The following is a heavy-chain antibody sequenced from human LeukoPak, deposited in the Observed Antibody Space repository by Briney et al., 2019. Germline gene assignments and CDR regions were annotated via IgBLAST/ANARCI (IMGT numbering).Heavy chain of an antibody. J-gene: IGHJ4*02. CDR2: ISGSGGST. Sequence: PGGSLRLSCAASGFTFITCAMHWVRQAPGKGLEWVSAISGSGGSTYYADSVKGRFTISRDNSKNTLYLQMNSLRAEDTAVYYCAKGGSLYSSGWSDYWGQGTLVTVSS. V-gene: IGHV3-23*01. D-gene: IGHD6-19*01. CDR3: AKGGSLYSSGWSDY. CDR1: GFTFITCA.